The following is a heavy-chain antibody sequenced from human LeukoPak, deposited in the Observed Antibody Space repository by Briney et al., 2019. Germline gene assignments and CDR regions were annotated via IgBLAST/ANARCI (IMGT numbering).Heavy chain of an antibody. V-gene: IGHV3-21*01. CDR1: GFTFSSYS. CDR3: ARVKGSSSCFDY. J-gene: IGHJ4*02. Sequence: GGSQRLSCAAYGFTFSSYSMNWDRQAPGKGLEWVSSISSSSSYIYYADSVKGRFTISRDNAKNSLYLQMNSLRAEDTAVYYCARVKGSSSCFDYWGPGTLVTVSS. D-gene: IGHD6-13*01. CDR2: ISSSSSYI.